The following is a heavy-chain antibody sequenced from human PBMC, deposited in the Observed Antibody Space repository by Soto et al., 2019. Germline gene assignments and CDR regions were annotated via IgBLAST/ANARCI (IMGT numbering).Heavy chain of an antibody. V-gene: IGHV1-69*14. D-gene: IGHD1-26*01. CDR1: GGTFSRYA. J-gene: IGHJ6*02. Sequence: QVQLVQSGAEVKKPGSSVKVSCKASGGTFSRYAISWVRQAPGQGLEWMGGIIPIFGTANYAQKFQGRVTITADKSTSTAYIELSSLRSEDTAVYYCARDLSASGSYPPYYYYGMDVWGQGTTVTVSS. CDR2: IIPIFGTA. CDR3: ARDLSASGSYPPYYYYGMDV.